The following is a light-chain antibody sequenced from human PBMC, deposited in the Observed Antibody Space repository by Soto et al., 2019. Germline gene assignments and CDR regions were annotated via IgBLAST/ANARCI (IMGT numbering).Light chain of an antibody. J-gene: IGKJ1*01. CDR3: MQASQLRT. CDR1: ESLLHTSGKTY. CDR2: QIS. Sequence: IVLTQTPLSSRVTLGQAASISCSSSESLLHTSGKTYLSWLQLRPGQPPRLLLYQISQRPPGVPDRFTGSGAGTSFTLTISGVEADDIGIYYCMQASQLRTFGQGTKVDIK. V-gene: IGKV2-24*01.